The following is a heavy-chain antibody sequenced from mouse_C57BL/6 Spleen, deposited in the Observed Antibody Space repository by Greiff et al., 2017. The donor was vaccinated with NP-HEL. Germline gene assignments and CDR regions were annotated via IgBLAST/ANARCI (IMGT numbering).Heavy chain of an antibody. CDR1: GFTFSDYY. D-gene: IGHD1-1*01. V-gene: IGHV5-16*01. J-gene: IGHJ1*03. Sequence: EVQRVESEGGLVQPGSSMKLSCTASGFTFSDYYMAWVRQVPEKGLEWVANINYDGSSTYYLDSLKSRFIISRDNAKNILYLQMSSLKSEDTATYYCAREGPYGSSYVGYFDVWGTGTTVTVSS. CDR2: INYDGSST. CDR3: AREGPYGSSYVGYFDV.